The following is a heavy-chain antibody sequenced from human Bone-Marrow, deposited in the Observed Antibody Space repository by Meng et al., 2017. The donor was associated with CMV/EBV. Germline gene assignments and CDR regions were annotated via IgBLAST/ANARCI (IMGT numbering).Heavy chain of an antibody. Sequence: GGSLRLSCAASGFTFDEYAMHWVRQAPGKGLEWVSGISWNSGSIGYADSVKGRFTISRDNAKNSLYLQMNSLRAEDMALYYCAKDSGSYYYYGMDVWGQGTTVTVSS. V-gene: IGHV3-9*03. CDR3: AKDSGSYYYYGMDV. CDR1: GFTFDEYA. J-gene: IGHJ6*02. CDR2: ISWNSGSI. D-gene: IGHD1-26*01.